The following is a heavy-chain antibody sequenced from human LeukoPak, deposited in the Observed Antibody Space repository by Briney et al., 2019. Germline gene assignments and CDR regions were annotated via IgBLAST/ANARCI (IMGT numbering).Heavy chain of an antibody. CDR3: ARRRAFDI. J-gene: IGHJ3*02. Sequence: SETLSLTCAVYGGSFSNYYWSWIRQPPGKGLEWIGEINRSGSTNYNPSLKSRVTISVDTSKNQFSLKLSTVTAANTAVYYCARRRAFDIWGQGTMVTVSS. CDR1: GGSFSNYY. CDR2: INRSGST. V-gene: IGHV4-34*01.